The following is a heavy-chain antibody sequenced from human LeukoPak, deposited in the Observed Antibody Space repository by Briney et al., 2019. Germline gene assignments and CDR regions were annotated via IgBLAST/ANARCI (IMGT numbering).Heavy chain of an antibody. J-gene: IGHJ4*02. D-gene: IGHD6-19*01. V-gene: IGHV4-34*01. CDR1: GGSFSGYY. Sequence: PSETLSLTCAVYGGSFSGYYWSWIRQPPGKGLEWIGEINHSGSTNYNPSLKSRVTISVDTSKNQFSLKLSSVTAADTAVYYCAEGYSSGSSYDYWGQGTLVTVSS. CDR3: AEGYSSGSSYDY. CDR2: INHSGST.